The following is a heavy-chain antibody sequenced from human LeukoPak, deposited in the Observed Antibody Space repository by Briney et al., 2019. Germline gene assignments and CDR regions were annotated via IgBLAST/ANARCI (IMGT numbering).Heavy chain of an antibody. Sequence: PGESLKISCKGSGYSFTSYWIGWVRQMPGKGLEWMGIIYPGDSDTRYSPSFQGQVTISADKSISTAYLQWSSLKASDTAMYYCARLNSGNDSTDAFDIWGQGTMVTVSS. CDR3: ARLNSGNDSTDAFDI. J-gene: IGHJ3*02. CDR2: IYPGDSDT. CDR1: GYSFTSYW. V-gene: IGHV5-51*01. D-gene: IGHD5-12*01.